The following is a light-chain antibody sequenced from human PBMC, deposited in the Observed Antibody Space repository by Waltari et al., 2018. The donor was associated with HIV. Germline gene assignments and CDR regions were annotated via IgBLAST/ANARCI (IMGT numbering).Light chain of an antibody. V-gene: IGKV1-39*01. CDR3: QQSYSTPLT. CDR2: AAS. Sequence: DIQMTQSPSSRPAFVGIRITTTCRASQTVNNSLNWYQQKPAEAPKLLLSAASSLHSGVPSRFSGSGSGTDFTLNISSLLPENFATYYCQQSYSTPLTFGGGTKVEIK. CDR1: QTVNNS. J-gene: IGKJ4*02.